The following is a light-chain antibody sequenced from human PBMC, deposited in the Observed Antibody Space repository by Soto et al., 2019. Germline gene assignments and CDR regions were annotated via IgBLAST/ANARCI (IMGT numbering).Light chain of an antibody. Sequence: DIVLTQSPATLSSFPGDRVTLSCRASQSVSSDLAWYQQKPGQTPRLLMYGASTRPTGIPARFSGSGSGTECTLTIISLQSEDAAVYYCQQYNDWPLTFGGGTKVDIK. V-gene: IGKV3D-15*01. CDR2: GAS. CDR1: QSVSSD. CDR3: QQYNDWPLT. J-gene: IGKJ4*01.